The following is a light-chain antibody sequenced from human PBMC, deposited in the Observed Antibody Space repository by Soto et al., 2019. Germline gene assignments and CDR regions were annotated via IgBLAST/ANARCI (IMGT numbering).Light chain of an antibody. Sequence: DIQMTQSPSILSASVGDRVTITCRASQNVGHFLAWFQQKPGKAPDLLIYDASTLQDGVPSRFSGSGSGTEFTLTLSSLQPDDFATYFRQQFATSPYTFGQGTKV. CDR1: QNVGHF. V-gene: IGKV1-5*01. CDR2: DAS. J-gene: IGKJ2*01. CDR3: QQFATSPYT.